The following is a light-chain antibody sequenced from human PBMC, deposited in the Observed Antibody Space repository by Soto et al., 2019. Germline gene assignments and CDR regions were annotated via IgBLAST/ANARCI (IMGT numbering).Light chain of an antibody. CDR2: GAS. J-gene: IGKJ1*01. CDR1: QSVSGN. Sequence: EIVMTQSPATLSVSPGERATLSCRASQSVSGNLAWYQQKPGQAPRLLIYGASTRATGIPARSSGSGSGTEFTLTISSLQSEDFAVYYCQQYNNWLTWTFGQGTKVEIK. CDR3: QQYNNWLTWT. V-gene: IGKV3-15*01.